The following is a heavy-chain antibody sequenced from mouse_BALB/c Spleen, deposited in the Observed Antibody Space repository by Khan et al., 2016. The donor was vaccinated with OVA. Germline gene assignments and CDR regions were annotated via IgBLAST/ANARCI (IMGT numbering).Heavy chain of an antibody. Sequence: VQLQQSGAELAKPGASVKMSCKASGYTFTSYWVHWVKQRPGQGLEWIGYINPSSNYTAYNQNFKDKATLTADKSSSTAYMQLSSLTSEDSAVYYCARDRIDYGGQGTTLTVSS. CDR2: INPSSNYT. CDR1: GYTFTSYW. V-gene: IGHV1-7*01. CDR3: ARDRIDY. J-gene: IGHJ2*01.